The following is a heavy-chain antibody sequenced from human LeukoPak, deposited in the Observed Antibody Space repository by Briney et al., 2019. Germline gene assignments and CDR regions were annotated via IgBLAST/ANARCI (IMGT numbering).Heavy chain of an antibody. CDR2: ISSSSSYI. D-gene: IGHD1-26*01. J-gene: IGHJ4*02. V-gene: IGHV3-21*04. CDR3: ASPKTPSGSYGDFDY. Sequence: GGSLRLSCAASGFTFSSYSMSWVRQAPGKGLEWVSSISSSSSYIYYADSVKGRFTISRDNAKNSLYLQMNSLRAEDTAVYYCASPKTPSGSYGDFDYWGQGTLVTVSS. CDR1: GFTFSSYS.